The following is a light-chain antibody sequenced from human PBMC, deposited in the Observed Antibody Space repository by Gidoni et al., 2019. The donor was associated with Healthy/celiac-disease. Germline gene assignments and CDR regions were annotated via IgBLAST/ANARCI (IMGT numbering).Light chain of an antibody. CDR2: DAS. Sequence: AIQIPQSPSSLSASVGDRVPITCRASQGIRNELGWYQQKTGKAPKHLIYDASSLQSGVPSRFSSSGSGTDFTLTISSRQPEDVATYYCLQDYNYPRTFGQGTKVEIK. CDR3: LQDYNYPRT. V-gene: IGKV1-6*01. J-gene: IGKJ1*01. CDR1: QGIRNE.